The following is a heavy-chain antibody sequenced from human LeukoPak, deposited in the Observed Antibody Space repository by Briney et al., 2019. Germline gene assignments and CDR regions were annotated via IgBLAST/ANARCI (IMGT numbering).Heavy chain of an antibody. CDR1: GFTFSSYA. Sequence: PGRSLRLSCAAYGFTFSSYAMHWVRQAPGEGLKWVAVISYDGSNKYYADSVKGRFTISRDNSKNTLYLQMNSLRAEGTAVYYCARDIGGSSGWYYFDYWGQGTPVTVSS. CDR2: ISYDGSNK. J-gene: IGHJ4*02. V-gene: IGHV3-30-3*01. CDR3: ARDIGGSSGWYYFDY. D-gene: IGHD6-19*01.